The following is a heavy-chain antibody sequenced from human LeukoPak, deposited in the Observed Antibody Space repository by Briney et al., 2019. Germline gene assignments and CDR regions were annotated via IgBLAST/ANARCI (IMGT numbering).Heavy chain of an antibody. J-gene: IGHJ4*02. CDR2: IYYSGIT. V-gene: IGHV4-59*01. Sequence: SETLSLTCTVSGGSISTYYWTWIRQPPGRGLEWIGYIYYSGITNYNPSLKSRVTMSVDTSRNQFSLRLNSVTAAATAVYYCARRLAVTGRYYFDYWGQGSLVTVSS. CDR3: ARRLAVTGRYYFDY. CDR1: GGSISTYY. D-gene: IGHD4-11*01.